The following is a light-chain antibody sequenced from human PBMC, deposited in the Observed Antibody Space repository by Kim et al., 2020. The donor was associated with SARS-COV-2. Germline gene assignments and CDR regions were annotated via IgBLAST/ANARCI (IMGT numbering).Light chain of an antibody. V-gene: IGKV3-20*01. CDR2: GAS. CDR3: QQYCSSPLT. Sequence: EIVLTQSPGTLSLSPGERATLSCRASQSASSSYLAWYQQKPGQAPRLLIYGASSRATGIPDRFSGSGSGTDFTLTISRLEPEDIAVYYCQQYCSSPLTFGGGTKVDIK. CDR1: QSASSSY. J-gene: IGKJ4*01.